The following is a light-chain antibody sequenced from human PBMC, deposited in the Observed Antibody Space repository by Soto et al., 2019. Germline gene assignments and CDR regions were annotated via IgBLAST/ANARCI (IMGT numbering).Light chain of an antibody. CDR1: RDIADY. Sequence: DIQMTQSPSSLSASVGDRVTITCRASRDIADYLAWYHQKPGQVPKLLIYAASTLQSGVPSRFTASGSGTDFTLTITGLQPEYFATYFCQNYNSAPWTFGQGTKVE. J-gene: IGKJ1*01. V-gene: IGKV1-27*01. CDR2: AAS. CDR3: QNYNSAPWT.